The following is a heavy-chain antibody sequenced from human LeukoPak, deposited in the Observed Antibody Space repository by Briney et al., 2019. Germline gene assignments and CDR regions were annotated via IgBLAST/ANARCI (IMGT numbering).Heavy chain of an antibody. CDR2: ISGDGRST. Sequence: GGSLRLSCAASEFTFSSYWMHWVRQAPGKGLVWVSRISGDGRSTSYADSVKGRFTISRDNAKNTMYLQMNSLRAEDTAVYYCARDTLFCSGGYCYHDIWGQGTMVTVSS. CDR1: EFTFSSYW. CDR3: ARDTLFCSGGYCYHDI. J-gene: IGHJ3*02. V-gene: IGHV3-74*01. D-gene: IGHD2-15*01.